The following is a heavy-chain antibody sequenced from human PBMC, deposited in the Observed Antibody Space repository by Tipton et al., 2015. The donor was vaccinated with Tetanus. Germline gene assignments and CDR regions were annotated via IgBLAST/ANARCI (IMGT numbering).Heavy chain of an antibody. CDR2: IDPRDSET. J-gene: IGHJ2*01. Sequence: QLVQSGAEVRKPGESLKISCQGSGYNFSYYSIGWVRQMPGKGLEWVGIIDPRDSETFQGHVTISADKSISTAHLRWSSLEASDTAIYYCARRRSAILSGSYHWYFDIWGRGTLVIVSS. V-gene: IGHV5-51*01. CDR1: GYNFSYYS. D-gene: IGHD3-9*01. CDR3: ARRRSAILSGSYHWYFDI.